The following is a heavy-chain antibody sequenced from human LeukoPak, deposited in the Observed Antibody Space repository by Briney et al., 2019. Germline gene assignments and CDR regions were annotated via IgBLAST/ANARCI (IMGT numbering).Heavy chain of an antibody. Sequence: GGSLRLSCAASGFTFSSYAMSWARQAPGKGLEWVSAISGSGGSTYYADSVKGRFTISRDNSKNTLYLQMNSLRAEDTAVYYCAKAIGMGSAGGFDYWGQGTLVTVSS. D-gene: IGHD3-16*02. CDR1: GFTFSSYA. V-gene: IGHV3-23*01. CDR3: AKAIGMGSAGGFDY. CDR2: ISGSGGST. J-gene: IGHJ4*02.